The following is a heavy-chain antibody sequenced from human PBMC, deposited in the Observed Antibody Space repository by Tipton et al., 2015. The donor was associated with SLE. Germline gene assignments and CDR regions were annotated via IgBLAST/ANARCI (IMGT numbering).Heavy chain of an antibody. D-gene: IGHD3-16*01. CDR1: GASVRSTSYH. J-gene: IGHJ4*02. V-gene: IGHV4-39*07. CDR2: IYYDGTA. CDR3: ANYHYDATGSQSVKY. Sequence: TLSLTCFVSGASVRSTSYHWGWIRQPPGKGLEWIGNIYYDGTAYSTPSLESRVTISVDTSKNQFSLKLTSVTAADTAVYYCANYHYDATGSQSVKYWGQGALVTVSS.